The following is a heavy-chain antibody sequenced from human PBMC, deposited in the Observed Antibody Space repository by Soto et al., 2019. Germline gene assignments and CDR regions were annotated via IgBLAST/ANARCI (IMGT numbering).Heavy chain of an antibody. CDR3: AGRNRGYSYGYY. V-gene: IGHV4-39*01. D-gene: IGHD5-18*01. CDR1: GGSISSSSYY. Sequence: SETLSLTCTVSGGSISSSSYYWGWIRQPPGKGLEWIGSIYYSGSTYYNPSLKSRVTISVDTSKNQFSLKLSSVTAADTAVYYCAGRNRGYSYGYYWGQGTLVTVSS. J-gene: IGHJ4*02. CDR2: IYYSGST.